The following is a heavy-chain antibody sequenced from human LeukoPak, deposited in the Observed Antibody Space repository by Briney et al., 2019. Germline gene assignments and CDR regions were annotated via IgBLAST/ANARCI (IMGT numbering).Heavy chain of an antibody. D-gene: IGHD4-17*01. CDR3: ARDLYGDQKYFYYMDV. V-gene: IGHV3-30*04. Sequence: GGSLRLSCTASGFTFSSYALHWVRQAPGKGLEWVALMSYDGSNEYYADSVKGRFTISRDNSKNTLYLQMNSLRVEDTAVYYCARDLYGDQKYFYYMDVWGRGTTVTVSS. CDR2: MSYDGSNE. J-gene: IGHJ6*03. CDR1: GFTFSSYA.